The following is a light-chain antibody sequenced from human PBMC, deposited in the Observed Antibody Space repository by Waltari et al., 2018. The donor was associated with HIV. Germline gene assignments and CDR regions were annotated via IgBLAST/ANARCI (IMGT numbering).Light chain of an antibody. V-gene: IGKV3-15*01. CDR1: QSVSSH. J-gene: IGKJ1*01. CDR3: HHYDRWPWG. CDR2: AAS. Sequence: EVVMTQSPATLSVSPGERATLSCRASQSVSSHLAWYQQRPGQGPRLLIYAASTRATGIPDRFSGSGSGTEFTLTISSLQSEDFALYYCHHYDRWPWGFGQGTKVEIK.